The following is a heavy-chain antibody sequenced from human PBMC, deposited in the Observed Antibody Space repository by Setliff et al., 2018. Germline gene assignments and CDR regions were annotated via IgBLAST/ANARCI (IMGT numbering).Heavy chain of an antibody. V-gene: IGHV4-39*07. J-gene: IGHJ3*01. CDR1: GASLNSGTYY. Sequence: KASETLSLTCTVSGASLNSGTYYWGWIRQPPGMGLEWIGRIYYRGDTYYNPSLNSRVTISVDTSKKQFSLKVTSVTAADTAVYYCVRDAGDGYGVDAYAGGGFDFWGQGTMVTVSS. CDR2: IYYRGDT. CDR3: VRDAGDGYGVDAYAGGGFDF. D-gene: IGHD4-17*01.